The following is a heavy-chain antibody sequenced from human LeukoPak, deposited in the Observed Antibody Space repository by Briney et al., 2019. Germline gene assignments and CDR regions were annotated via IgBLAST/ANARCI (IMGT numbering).Heavy chain of an antibody. CDR3: AKPDSSGYYYTYPFDY. J-gene: IGHJ4*02. CDR1: GFTFSSYS. V-gene: IGHV3-21*01. CDR2: ISSSSYI. D-gene: IGHD3-22*01. Sequence: GGSLRLSCAASGFTFSSYSMNWVRQAPGKGLEWVSSISSSSYIYYADSVKGRFTISRDNAKNSLYLQMNSLRAEDTAVYYCAKPDSSGYYYTYPFDYWGQGTLVTVSS.